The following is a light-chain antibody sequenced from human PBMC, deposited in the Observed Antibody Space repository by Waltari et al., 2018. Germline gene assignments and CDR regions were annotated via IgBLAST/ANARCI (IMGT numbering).Light chain of an antibody. CDR3: LLSYSGARV. J-gene: IGLJ3*02. CDR1: TGAVTSGHY. CDR2: ETS. V-gene: IGLV7-46*01. Sequence: QAVVTQEPSLTVSPGGTVTLTCDSSTGAVTSGHYPYWFQQKPGQAPRTLIYETSNKHSWTPALFSGSLLGGKAALTLSGAQPEDEADYYCLLSYSGARVFGGGTKLTVL.